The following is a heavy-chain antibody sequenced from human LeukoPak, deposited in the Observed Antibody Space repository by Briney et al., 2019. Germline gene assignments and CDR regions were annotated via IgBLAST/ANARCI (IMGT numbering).Heavy chain of an antibody. Sequence: GGPLRLSCAASGFTVSSNYMSWVRQAPGKGLEWVSVIYSGGSTYYADSVKGRFTISRDNSKNTLYLQMNSLRAEDTAVYYCARSYDSSGYYALAPGYWGQGTLVTVSS. D-gene: IGHD3-22*01. CDR3: ARSYDSSGYYALAPGY. CDR1: GFTVSSNY. J-gene: IGHJ4*02. CDR2: IYSGGST. V-gene: IGHV3-53*01.